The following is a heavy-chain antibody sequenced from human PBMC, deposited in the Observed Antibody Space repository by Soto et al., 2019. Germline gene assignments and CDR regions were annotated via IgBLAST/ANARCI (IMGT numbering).Heavy chain of an antibody. V-gene: IGHV1-2*02. J-gene: IGHJ3*02. CDR2: INPNSGGT. CDR1: GYTFTGYY. CDR3: ARGSGYYDILTGYWNGAFDI. D-gene: IGHD3-9*01. Sequence: ASVKVSCKASGYTFTGYYMHWVRQAPGQGLEWMGWINPNSGGTNYAQKFQGRVTMTRDTSISTAYMELSRLRSDDTAVYYCARGSGYYDILTGYWNGAFDIWGQGTMVTVSS.